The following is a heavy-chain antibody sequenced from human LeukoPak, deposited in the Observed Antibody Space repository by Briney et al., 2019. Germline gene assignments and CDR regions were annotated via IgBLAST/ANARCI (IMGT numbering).Heavy chain of an antibody. CDR1: GGSISSNNW. CDR2: IYHSGST. V-gene: IGHV4-4*02. Sequence: PSETLSLTCAVSGGSISSNNWWSWVRQPPGKGLEWIGEIYHSGSTNYNPSLKSRVTISVDKSKNQFSLKLSPVTAADTAVYYCAARAYVWGSYRTGDYWGQGTLATVSS. D-gene: IGHD3-16*02. J-gene: IGHJ4*02. CDR3: AARAYVWGSYRTGDY.